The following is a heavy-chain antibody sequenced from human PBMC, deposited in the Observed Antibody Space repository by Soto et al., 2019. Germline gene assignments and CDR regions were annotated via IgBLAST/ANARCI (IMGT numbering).Heavy chain of an antibody. D-gene: IGHD1-1*01. CDR3: AKDSRQLGDAFDI. J-gene: IGHJ3*02. V-gene: IGHV3-9*01. CDR1: GFTFDDYA. CDR2: ISWNSGSI. Sequence: GGSLRLSCAASGFTFDDYAMHWVRQAPGKGLEWVSGISWNSGSIGYADSVKGRFTISRDNAKNSLYLQMDSLRAEDTALYYCAKDSRQLGDAFDIWGQGTMVT.